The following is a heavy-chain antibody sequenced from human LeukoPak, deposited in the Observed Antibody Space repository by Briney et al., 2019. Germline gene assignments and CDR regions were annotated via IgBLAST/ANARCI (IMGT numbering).Heavy chain of an antibody. D-gene: IGHD5-12*01. CDR3: VRAYSGFSSRGFDY. J-gene: IGHJ4*02. V-gene: IGHV3-33*01. Sequence: GGSLRLSCAASGFTFNSYGFHWVRQAPGKGLEWVADIWYDGSNKYYADSVKGRFTISRDNSKNTVSLQMTSLRVEDTAVYYCVRAYSGFSSRGFDYWGQGTLVSVSS. CDR1: GFTFNSYG. CDR2: IWYDGSNK.